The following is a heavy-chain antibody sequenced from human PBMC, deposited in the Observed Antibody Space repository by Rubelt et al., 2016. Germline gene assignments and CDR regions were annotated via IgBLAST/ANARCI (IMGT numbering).Heavy chain of an antibody. CDR1: GYTFTSYG. CDR2: ISAYNGNT. V-gene: IGHV1-18*01. CDR3: ARDRGGYYFDY. D-gene: IGHD2-15*01. J-gene: IGHJ4*02. Sequence: QVQLVQSGAEVKKPGASVKVSCKASGYTFTSYGISWVRQAPGQGLEWMGWISAYNGNTNYAQKLHGGVTRTSDTTTSKAYMELRSLRSDDTAVYYCARDRGGYYFDYWGQGTLVTVSS.